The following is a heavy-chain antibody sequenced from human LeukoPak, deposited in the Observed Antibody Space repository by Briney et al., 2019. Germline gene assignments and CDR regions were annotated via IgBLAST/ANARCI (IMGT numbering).Heavy chain of an antibody. J-gene: IGHJ3*01. CDR2: IDPNSGGT. V-gene: IGHV1-2*02. D-gene: IGHD3-22*01. CDR3: AAEAAYYYDSRDAFDV. CDR1: GYTFTGYS. Sequence: ASVKVSCKASGYTFTGYSLHWVRQAPGQGLECMAWIDPNSGGTNYAQKSQGRVTITRDMSTSLVYMELSSLRSEDTAVYYCAAEAAYYYDSRDAFDVWGQGTMVTVSS.